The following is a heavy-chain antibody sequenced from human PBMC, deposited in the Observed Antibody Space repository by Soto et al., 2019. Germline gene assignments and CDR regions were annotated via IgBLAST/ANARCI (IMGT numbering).Heavy chain of an antibody. V-gene: IGHV1-69*13. J-gene: IGHJ4*02. D-gene: IGHD3-22*01. CDR1: GYTFTSYD. Sequence: SVKVSCKASGYTFTSYDINWARQATGQGLEWMGGIIPIFGTANYAQKFQGRVTITADESTSTAYMELSSLRSEDTAVYYCASSPNTLDYYDSSGYYPFDYWGQGTLVTVSS. CDR3: ASSPNTLDYYDSSGYYPFDY. CDR2: IIPIFGTA.